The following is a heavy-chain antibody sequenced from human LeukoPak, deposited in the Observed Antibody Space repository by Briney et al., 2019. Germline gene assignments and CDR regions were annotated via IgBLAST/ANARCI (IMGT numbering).Heavy chain of an antibody. CDR1: GGSISSGDYY. CDR2: IYYSGST. D-gene: IGHD1-26*01. CDR3: ASGKWELLGGVFLGY. Sequence: PSQTLSLTCTVSGGSISSGDYYWSWMRQPPGKGLEWIGYIYYSGSTYYNPSLKSRVTISVDTSKNQFSLKLSSVTAADTAVYYCASGKWELLGGVFLGYWGQGTLVTVSS. J-gene: IGHJ4*02. V-gene: IGHV4-30-4*01.